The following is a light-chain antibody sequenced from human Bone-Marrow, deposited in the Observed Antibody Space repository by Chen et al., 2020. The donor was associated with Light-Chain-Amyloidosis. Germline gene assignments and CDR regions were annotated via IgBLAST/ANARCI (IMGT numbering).Light chain of an antibody. Sequence: QSVLTQPPSASGTPGQWVTIPCSGSSSNIGSNFVNWYQQFPGTAPKLLIYRVTERPPGVPARFSGSKSGASASLAISGLQSEDEGVYHCAAWDDSLNGGVFGGGTKLIVL. V-gene: IGLV1-44*01. J-gene: IGLJ3*02. CDR1: SSNIGSNF. CDR2: RVT. CDR3: AAWDDSLNGGV.